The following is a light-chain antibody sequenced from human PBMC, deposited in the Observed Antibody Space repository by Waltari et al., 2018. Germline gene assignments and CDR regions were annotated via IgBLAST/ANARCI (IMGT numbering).Light chain of an antibody. CDR3: SSYSTSSTLV. CDR2: DVR. V-gene: IGLV2-14*03. Sequence: QSALTQPASVSGSPGQSITISCTGTSSDVGGYNPVSWYQQNPGKAPKLMIYDVRNRPSGVSNRFSGSKSGNTASLTISGLQADDEADYYCSSYSTSSTLVFGGGTKLTVL. CDR1: SSDVGGYNP. J-gene: IGLJ3*02.